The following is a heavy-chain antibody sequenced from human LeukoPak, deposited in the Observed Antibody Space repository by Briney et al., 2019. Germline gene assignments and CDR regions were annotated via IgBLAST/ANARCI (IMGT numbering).Heavy chain of an antibody. D-gene: IGHD3-22*01. J-gene: IGHJ4*02. V-gene: IGHV3-30-3*01. CDR2: ISYDESNK. CDR3: ARADYYDTSGYYLYYFGY. Sequence: PGGSLRLSCAASGFTFSNYAMHWVRQAPGKGLEWVAVISYDESNKYYADSVKGRFTISRDNSKNTLYLQMNSLRAEDTAVYYCARADYYDTSGYYLYYFGYWGQGALVTVSS. CDR1: GFTFSNYA.